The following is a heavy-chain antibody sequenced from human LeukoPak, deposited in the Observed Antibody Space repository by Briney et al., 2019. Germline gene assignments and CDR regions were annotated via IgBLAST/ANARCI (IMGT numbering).Heavy chain of an antibody. CDR2: ISGSGGRT. J-gene: IGHJ4*02. V-gene: IGHV3-23*01. Sequence: PGGSLRLFCAASGFTFSCYGMSWVRQAPGKGLEWVSAISGSGGRTHYADPVKGRFTISRDNSKNTLDLQMNSLRAEDTAIYYCAKSGGAVSDYWGQGTLVTVSS. CDR1: GFTFSCYG. D-gene: IGHD6-25*01. CDR3: AKSGGAVSDY.